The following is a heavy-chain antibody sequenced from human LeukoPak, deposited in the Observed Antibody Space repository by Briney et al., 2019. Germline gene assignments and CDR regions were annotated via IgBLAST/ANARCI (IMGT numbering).Heavy chain of an antibody. D-gene: IGHD2-2*01. CDR2: IYTSGST. CDR1: GGSISSGSYY. Sequence: PSETLSLTCTVSGGSISSGSYYWSWIRQPAGKGLEWIGRIYTSGSTNYNPSLKSRVTISVDRSKNQFSLKLSSVTAADTAVYYCARVPALDSYYFDYWGQGTLVTVSS. V-gene: IGHV4-61*02. J-gene: IGHJ4*02. CDR3: ARVPALDSYYFDY.